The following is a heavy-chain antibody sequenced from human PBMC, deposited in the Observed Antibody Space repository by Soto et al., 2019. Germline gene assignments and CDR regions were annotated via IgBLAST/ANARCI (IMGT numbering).Heavy chain of an antibody. CDR2: IKQDGNEK. D-gene: IGHD3-16*01. CDR1: VFTFRSYW. J-gene: IGHJ4*02. V-gene: IGHV3-7*01. Sequence: PGGSLRLSCASSVFTFRSYWMTCVRDAPGKWLEWVANIKQDGNEKYYVDSVKGRFAISRDNAKNSLYLQMNSLRAEDTAVYYCARSIMASSGDHFEDLGQGTLVILSS. CDR3: ARSIMASSGDHFED.